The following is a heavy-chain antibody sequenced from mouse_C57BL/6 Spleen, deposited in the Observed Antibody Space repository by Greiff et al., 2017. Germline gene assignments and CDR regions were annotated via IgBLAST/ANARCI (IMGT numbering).Heavy chain of an antibody. CDR2: INPNNGGT. Sequence: VQLQQSGPELVKPGASVKISCKASGYTFTDYYMNWVKQSHGKSLEWIGDINPNNGGTSYNQKFKGKATLTVDKSSSTAYMELRSLTSEDSAVYYCARAYGSGLYYAMDYWGQGTSVTVSS. D-gene: IGHD1-1*01. J-gene: IGHJ4*01. V-gene: IGHV1-26*01. CDR3: ARAYGSGLYYAMDY. CDR1: GYTFTDYY.